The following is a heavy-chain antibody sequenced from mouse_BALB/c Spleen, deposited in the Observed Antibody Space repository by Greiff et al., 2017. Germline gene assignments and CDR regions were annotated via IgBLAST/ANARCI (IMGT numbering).Heavy chain of an antibody. CDR3: ARKEGYDYDDYYYAMDY. J-gene: IGHJ4*01. CDR2: IWSGGST. CDR1: GFSLTSYG. V-gene: IGHV2-2*02. D-gene: IGHD2-4*01. Sequence: QVQLQQSGPGLVQPSQSLSITCTVSGFSLTSYGVHWVRQSPGKGLEWLGVIWSGGSTDYNAAFISRLSISKDNSKSQVFFKMNSLQANDTAIYYCARKEGYDYDDYYYAMDYGGQGTSVTVSS.